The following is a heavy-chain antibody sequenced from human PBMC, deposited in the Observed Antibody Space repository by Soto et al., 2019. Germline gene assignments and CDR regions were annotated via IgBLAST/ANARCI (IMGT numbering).Heavy chain of an antibody. D-gene: IGHD6-19*01. CDR2: ISSSSSYI. J-gene: IGHJ4*02. Sequence: GGSLRLSCAASGFTFSSYSMNWVRQAPGKGLEWVSSISSSSSYIYYADSVKGRFTISRDNAKNSLYLQMNSLRAEDTAVYYCAKDLSSGWYEEAFDYWGQGTLVTVSS. V-gene: IGHV3-21*01. CDR3: AKDLSSGWYEEAFDY. CDR1: GFTFSSYS.